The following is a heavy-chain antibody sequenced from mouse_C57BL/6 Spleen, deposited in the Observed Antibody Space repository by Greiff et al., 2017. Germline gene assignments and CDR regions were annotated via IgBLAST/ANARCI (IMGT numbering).Heavy chain of an antibody. CDR2: IYPGSGST. D-gene: IGHD2-3*01. Sequence: VQLQQPGAELVKPGASVKMSCKASGYTFTSYWITWVKQRPGQGLEWIGDIYPGSGSTNYNEKFKSKATLTVDTSSSPAYMQLSSLTSEDSAVYYCEREGMVTNYFDYWGQGTTLTVPS. J-gene: IGHJ2*01. CDR3: EREGMVTNYFDY. V-gene: IGHV1-55*01. CDR1: GYTFTSYW.